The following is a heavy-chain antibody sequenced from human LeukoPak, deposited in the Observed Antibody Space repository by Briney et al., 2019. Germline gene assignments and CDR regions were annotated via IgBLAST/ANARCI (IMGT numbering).Heavy chain of an antibody. Sequence: SETLSLTCTVSGGSISSGDYYWSWIHQPPGKGLEWIGSIYYNGSTYYNPSLKSRVTISEDTSKNQLSLKLSSVTAADTAVYYCARDDGSSSLWGQGTLVTVSS. D-gene: IGHD2-2*01. CDR1: GGSISSGDYY. CDR2: IYYNGST. V-gene: IGHV4-30-4*08. J-gene: IGHJ4*02. CDR3: ARDDGSSSL.